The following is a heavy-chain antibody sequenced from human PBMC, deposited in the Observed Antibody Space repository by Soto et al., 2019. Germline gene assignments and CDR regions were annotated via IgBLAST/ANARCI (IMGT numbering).Heavy chain of an antibody. Sequence: SVKVSCKASGYTFTGYYMHWVRQAPGQGLEWMGWINPNSGGTNYAQKFQGRVTMTRDTSISTAYMELSRLRSDDTAVYYCAYGSGSYDYYYGMDVWGQGNTVTVSS. J-gene: IGHJ6*02. CDR2: INPNSGGT. D-gene: IGHD3-10*01. V-gene: IGHV1-2*02. CDR3: AYGSGSYDYYYGMDV. CDR1: GYTFTGYY.